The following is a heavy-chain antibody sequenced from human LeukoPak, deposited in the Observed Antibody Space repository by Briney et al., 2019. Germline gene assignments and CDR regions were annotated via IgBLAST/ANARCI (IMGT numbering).Heavy chain of an antibody. J-gene: IGHJ4*02. Sequence: GGSLRLSCSASGLTVTNAWMNWVRQAPGEGLDWVGRIASKTDGGATDYAAPVKGRFTISRDDSKNTLNLQMNSLKTEDTAVYYCTTGIRGDWGQGTLVTVSS. CDR1: GLTVTNAW. D-gene: IGHD3-10*01. CDR3: TTGIRGD. CDR2: IASKTDGGAT. V-gene: IGHV3-15*07.